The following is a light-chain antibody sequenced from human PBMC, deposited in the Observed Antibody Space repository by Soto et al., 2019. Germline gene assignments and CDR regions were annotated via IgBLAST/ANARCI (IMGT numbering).Light chain of an antibody. J-gene: IGKJ4*01. CDR1: QGCSSY. CDR2: AAS. CDR3: QQLRTYPST. Sequence: SVRAASKRDGDTSTCGASQGCSSYLAWYQQKPGEAPKLLIFAASTLQSGVPSRFSGSGSGTDFTLTISSLQAEDFATYYCQQLRTYPSTFGGGSMV. V-gene: IGKV1-9*01.